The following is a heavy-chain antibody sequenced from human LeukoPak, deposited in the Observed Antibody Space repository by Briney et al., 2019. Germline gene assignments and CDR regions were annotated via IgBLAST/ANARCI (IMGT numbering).Heavy chain of an antibody. V-gene: IGHV3-23*01. J-gene: IGHJ4*02. D-gene: IGHD3-22*01. CDR1: GFTFTRYA. Sequence: GGSLRLSCAASGFTFTRYAMSWVRQAPGKGLEWVSGISASGGSTFYADSVKGRFTISRDNSKNTLYLQMNSLRAEDTAVYYCAKDISGYRGFSGYWGQGTLVTVSS. CDR3: AKDISGYRGFSGY. CDR2: ISASGGST.